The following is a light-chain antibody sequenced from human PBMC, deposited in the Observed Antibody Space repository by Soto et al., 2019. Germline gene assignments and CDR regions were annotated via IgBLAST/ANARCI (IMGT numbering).Light chain of an antibody. CDR1: SSNIGSNT. V-gene: IGLV1-44*01. CDR3: AAWDDSLNGGV. Sequence: QSVLTQPPSASGTPGQRVTISCSGSSSNIGSNTVNWYQQLPGTAPKLLIYSNNQRPSGIPDRFSGSKSGTSASLAISGLQSEDEADYNWAAWDDSLNGGVFGGGTKLTVL. CDR2: SNN. J-gene: IGLJ2*01.